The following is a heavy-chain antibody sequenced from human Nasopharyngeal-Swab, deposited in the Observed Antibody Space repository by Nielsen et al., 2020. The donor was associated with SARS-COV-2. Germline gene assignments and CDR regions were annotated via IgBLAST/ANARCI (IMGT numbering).Heavy chain of an antibody. D-gene: IGHD6-13*01. Sequence: GESLKISCAASGFTFSSFGMHWVRQAPGKGLEWVAFIAHDANNEYYGDSVKGRFTISRDDAQNSLYLQMNSLRDEDTAVYYCARASKMGAAAGLHPFGNWGQGALVTVSS. J-gene: IGHJ4*02. V-gene: IGHV3-30*03. CDR3: ARASKMGAAAGLHPFGN. CDR1: GFTFSSFG. CDR2: IAHDANNE.